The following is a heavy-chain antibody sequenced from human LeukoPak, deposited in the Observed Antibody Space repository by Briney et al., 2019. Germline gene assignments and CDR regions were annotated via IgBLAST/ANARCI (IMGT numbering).Heavy chain of an antibody. J-gene: IGHJ4*02. Sequence: GGSLRLSCAASGFTFSSYVMSWVRQAPGKGLEWVSAISGSGGSTYYADSVKGRFTISRDNAKNSLYLQMNSLRAEDTALYYCAKASNYYDSSGYYYADWGQGTLVTVSS. CDR2: ISGSGGST. CDR3: AKASNYYDSSGYYYAD. CDR1: GFTFSSYV. V-gene: IGHV3-23*01. D-gene: IGHD3-22*01.